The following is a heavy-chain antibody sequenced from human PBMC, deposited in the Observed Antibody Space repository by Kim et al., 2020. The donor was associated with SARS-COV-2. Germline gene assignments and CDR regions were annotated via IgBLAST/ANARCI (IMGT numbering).Heavy chain of an antibody. Sequence: GGSLRLSCAASGFTFSSYGMHWVRQAPGKGLEWVEVISYDGSNKYYADSVKGRFTISRDNSKNTLYLQMNSLRAEDTAVYYCAKDRRGGYCSSTSCYDRDYYYYGMDVWAQGTTVTPSS. D-gene: IGHD2-2*01. CDR3: AKDRRGGYCSSTSCYDRDYYYYGMDV. V-gene: IGHV3-30*18. CDR2: ISYDGSNK. CDR1: GFTFSSYG. J-gene: IGHJ6*02.